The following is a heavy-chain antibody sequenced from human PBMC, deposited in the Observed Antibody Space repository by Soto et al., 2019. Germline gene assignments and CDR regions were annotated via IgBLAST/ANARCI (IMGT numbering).Heavy chain of an antibody. J-gene: IGHJ4*02. CDR1: GFTFSSYG. V-gene: IGHV3-33*01. CDR3: ARDDHGPIDY. CDR2: IWYDGSNK. Sequence: QVQLVESGGGVVQPVRSLRLSCAASGFTFSSYGMHWVRQAPGKGLEWVAVIWYDGSNKYYADSVKGRFTISRDNSKNTLYLQMNSLRAEDTAVYYCARDDHGPIDYWGQGTLVTVSS.